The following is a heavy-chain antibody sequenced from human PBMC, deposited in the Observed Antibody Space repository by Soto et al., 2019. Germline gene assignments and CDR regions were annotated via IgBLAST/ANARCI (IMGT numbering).Heavy chain of an antibody. J-gene: IGHJ4*02. CDR2: ISYDGSNK. Sequence: QVQLVESGGGVVQPGRSLRLSCAASGFTFSSYGMHWVRQAPGMGLEWVAVISYDGSNKYYADSVKGRFTISRDNSKNTLYLQMNSLRAEDTAVYYCAKGYDSSGYYHFDYWGQGTLVTVSS. V-gene: IGHV3-30*18. D-gene: IGHD3-22*01. CDR3: AKGYDSSGYYHFDY. CDR1: GFTFSSYG.